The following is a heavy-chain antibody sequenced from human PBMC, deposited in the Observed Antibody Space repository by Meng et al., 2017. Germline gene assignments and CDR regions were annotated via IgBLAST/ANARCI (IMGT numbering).Heavy chain of an antibody. Sequence: ASVKVSCKASGYTFTSYAMHWVRQAPGQRLEWMGWINAGNGNTKYSQKFQGRVTITRDTSASTAYMELSSLRSEDTAVYYCARDQLLLWFGELGRFDYWGQGTLVTVSS. CDR2: INAGNGNT. CDR3: ARDQLLLWFGELGRFDY. D-gene: IGHD3-10*01. J-gene: IGHJ4*02. V-gene: IGHV1-3*01. CDR1: GYTFTSYA.